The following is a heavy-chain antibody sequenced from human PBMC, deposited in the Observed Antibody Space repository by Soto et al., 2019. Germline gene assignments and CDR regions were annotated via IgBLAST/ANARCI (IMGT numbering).Heavy chain of an antibody. CDR2: IFYNGTA. CDR1: GGSVSSGSFH. CDR3: ARIGGWYDIDF. J-gene: IGHJ4*02. V-gene: IGHV4-61*01. D-gene: IGHD6-19*01. Sequence: PSETLSLTCSVSGGSVSSGSFHWSWIRQPPGKGLQFIGSIFYNGTANYSPSLKNRVSISIDTSQSQFFLQLISVAAADTAVYYCARIGGWYDIDFWGQGNLVTVSS.